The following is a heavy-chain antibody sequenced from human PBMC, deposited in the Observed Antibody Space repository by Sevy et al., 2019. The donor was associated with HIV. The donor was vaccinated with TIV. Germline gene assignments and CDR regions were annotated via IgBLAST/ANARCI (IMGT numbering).Heavy chain of an antibody. CDR3: ARDLEVATNHNWFDP. V-gene: IGHV4-30-4*01. CDR1: GGSISSGDYY. D-gene: IGHD5-12*01. CDR2: IYYSGST. Sequence: SETLSLTCTVSGGSISSGDYYWSWIRQPPGKGLEWIGYIYYSGSTYYNPSLKSRVTISVDTSKNQFSLKLGSVTAADTAVYYCARDLEVATNHNWFDPWGQGTLVTVSS. J-gene: IGHJ5*02.